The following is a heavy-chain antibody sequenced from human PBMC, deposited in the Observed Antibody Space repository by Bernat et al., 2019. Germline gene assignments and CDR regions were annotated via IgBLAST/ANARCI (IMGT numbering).Heavy chain of an antibody. CDR3: AAEYQPLYNWNYLAFDI. Sequence: QMQLVQSGPEVKKPGTSVKVSCKASGFTFTSSAMQWVRQARGQRLEWIGWIVVGSGNTNYAQKFQERVTITRDMSTSTAYMELSSLRSEDTAVYYCAAEYQPLYNWNYLAFDIWGQGTMVTVSS. D-gene: IGHD1-7*01. J-gene: IGHJ3*02. V-gene: IGHV1-58*02. CDR1: GFTFTSSA. CDR2: IVVGSGNT.